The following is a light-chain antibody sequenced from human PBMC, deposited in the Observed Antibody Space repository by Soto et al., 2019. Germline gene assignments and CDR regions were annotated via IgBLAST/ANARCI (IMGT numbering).Light chain of an antibody. CDR3: QHFKNWPPTVT. J-gene: IGKJ3*01. Sequence: EIMMTQSPATLSVSPGERVTPSCRATQTLSSNLAWYQQRPGQAPRLLIYGASIRATGVPARFSGSGSGSGFTLTISSLQSDDFGIYYCQHFKNWPPTVTFGPGTKVDLK. V-gene: IGKV3D-15*01. CDR2: GAS. CDR1: QTLSSN.